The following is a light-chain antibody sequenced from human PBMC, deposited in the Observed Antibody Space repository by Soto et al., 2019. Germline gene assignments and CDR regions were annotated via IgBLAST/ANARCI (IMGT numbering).Light chain of an antibody. CDR1: QSVSSY. J-gene: IGKJ5*01. V-gene: IGKV3-11*01. CDR2: NAS. CDR3: QQRSDWKIT. Sequence: EIVLTQSPATLSLSPGERATLSCRASQSVSSYLVWYQQKPGQAPRLLIYNASNRATGIPARFSGSGSGTDLTLTIRSLEPEDFAVYYCQQRSDWKITFGQGTRLEIK.